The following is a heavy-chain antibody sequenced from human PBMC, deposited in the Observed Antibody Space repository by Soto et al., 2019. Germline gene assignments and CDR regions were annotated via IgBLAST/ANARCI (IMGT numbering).Heavy chain of an antibody. D-gene: IGHD1-1*01. J-gene: IGHJ6*03. V-gene: IGHV3-33*01. CDR1: GFTFSSYG. Sequence: GGSLRLSCAASGFTFSSYGMHRVRQAPGKGLEWVAVIWYDGSNKYYADSVKGRFTISRDNSKNTLYLQMNSLRAEDTAVYYCARDPTTISYYMDVWGKGTTVTVSS. CDR2: IWYDGSNK. CDR3: ARDPTTISYYMDV.